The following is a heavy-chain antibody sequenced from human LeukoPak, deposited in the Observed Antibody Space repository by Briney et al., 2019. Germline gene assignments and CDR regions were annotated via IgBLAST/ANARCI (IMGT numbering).Heavy chain of an antibody. Sequence: GGSLRLSFAASGFPFSSYGMHWVRQAPGKGLEWVAFIRYDGSNKYYADSVKGRFTISRDNSKNTLYLHVNSLRPEDTAVYYCARSPKGFGELLPYYYYYMDVWGKGTTVTISS. CDR3: ARSPKGFGELLPYYYYYMDV. V-gene: IGHV3-30*02. D-gene: IGHD3-10*01. CDR2: IRYDGSNK. CDR1: GFPFSSYG. J-gene: IGHJ6*03.